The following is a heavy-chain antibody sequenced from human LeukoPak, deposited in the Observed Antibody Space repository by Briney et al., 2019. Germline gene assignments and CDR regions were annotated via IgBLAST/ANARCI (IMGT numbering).Heavy chain of an antibody. CDR2: ISGSGGST. D-gene: IGHD3-22*01. Sequence: PGGSLRLSCAASGFTFSSYAMSWVRQAPGKGLEWVPAISGSGGSTYYADSVKGRFTISRDNSKNTLYLQMNSLRAEDTAVYYCAKIGYYYDSSGLIFDYWGQGTLVTVSS. V-gene: IGHV3-23*01. J-gene: IGHJ4*02. CDR1: GFTFSSYA. CDR3: AKIGYYYDSSGLIFDY.